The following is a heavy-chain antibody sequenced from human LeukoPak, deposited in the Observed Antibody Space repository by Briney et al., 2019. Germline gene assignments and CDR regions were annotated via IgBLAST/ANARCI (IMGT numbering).Heavy chain of an antibody. CDR2: ISASGDLT. CDR1: GFTFSAYA. CDR3: TNDNLS. V-gene: IGHV3-23*01. Sequence: GGSLRLSCAASGFTFSAYALSWVRQAPGKGLEWVSFISASGDLTYYADSVRGRFTISRDNWNTLFLQMDSLRAEDTAVYYCTNDNLSWGPGTLVTASS. J-gene: IGHJ5*02.